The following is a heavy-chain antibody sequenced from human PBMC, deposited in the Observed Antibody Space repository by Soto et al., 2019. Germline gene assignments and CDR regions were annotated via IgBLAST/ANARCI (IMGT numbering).Heavy chain of an antibody. D-gene: IGHD5-12*01. V-gene: IGHV1-2*02. Sequence: ASVKASCKASGYHFTGYNMNWVRQAPGQGHEWMGWINHNSGATNYAQKFHGRVIMISDTSISTAYMESSELRSDDTAVYYCSIGFHDDSGYCASFESWGQGTRVA. J-gene: IGHJ3*02. CDR3: SIGFHDDSGYCASFES. CDR1: GYHFTGYN. CDR2: INHNSGAT.